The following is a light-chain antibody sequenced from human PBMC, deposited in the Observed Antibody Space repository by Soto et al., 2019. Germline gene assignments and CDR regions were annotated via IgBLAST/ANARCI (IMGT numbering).Light chain of an antibody. V-gene: IGKV3-20*01. J-gene: IGKJ1*01. CDR3: HQYGRSPWT. CDR1: QSLTSNS. CDR2: GAS. Sequence: EIVLTQSPGTQSLSPGERATLSCRASQSLTSNSLAWYQQKPGQAPRLLFYGASSRAAGIPDRFSGSGSGADFTLTISRLEPEDFAVYYCHQYGRSPWTFGQGTKVE.